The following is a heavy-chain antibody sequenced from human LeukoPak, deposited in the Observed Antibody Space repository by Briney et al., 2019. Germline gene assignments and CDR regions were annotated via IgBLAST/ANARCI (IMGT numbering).Heavy chain of an antibody. J-gene: IGHJ6*03. V-gene: IGHV3-30*18. Sequence: GGSLRLSCAASGFTFRTYGMQWVRQAPGKGLEWVAVISYDGLNKFYSDSVKGRFTISRDNSKNTLYLQMNSLRADDTAVYYCTKDPENRSGTGDYHYFHMDVWGKGTTVTVSS. CDR3: TKDPENRSGTGDYHYFHMDV. CDR2: ISYDGLNK. CDR1: GFTFRTYG. D-gene: IGHD1-1*01.